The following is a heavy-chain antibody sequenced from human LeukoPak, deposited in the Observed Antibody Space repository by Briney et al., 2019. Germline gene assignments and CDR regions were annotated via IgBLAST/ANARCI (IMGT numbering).Heavy chain of an antibody. CDR2: IKPNSGGT. V-gene: IGHV1-2*02. D-gene: IGHD2-2*01. CDR1: GYTFTDYY. J-gene: IGHJ5*02. CDR3: ARDRCVSTSSKNCSDP. Sequence: GASVKVSCKASGYTFTDYYIHWVRQAPGQGLEWMGWIKPNSGGTRYEQKFQGRVTMTRDTSISTAYMELSRLRSDDTAVYYCARDRCVSTSSKNCSDPWGQGTLVTVSS.